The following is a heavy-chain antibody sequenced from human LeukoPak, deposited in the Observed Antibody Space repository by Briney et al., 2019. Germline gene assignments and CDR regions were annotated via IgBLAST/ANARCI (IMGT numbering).Heavy chain of an antibody. CDR3: ARDPPAGTWRYFDY. Sequence: SETLSLTCTVSGGSISSYYWSWIRQPAGKGLEWTGRIYTSGSTNYNPSLKSRVTMSVDTSKNQFSLKLSSVTAADTAVYYCARDPPAGTWRYFDYWGQGTLVTVSS. CDR2: IYTSGST. V-gene: IGHV4-4*07. CDR1: GGSISSYY. D-gene: IGHD1-14*01. J-gene: IGHJ4*02.